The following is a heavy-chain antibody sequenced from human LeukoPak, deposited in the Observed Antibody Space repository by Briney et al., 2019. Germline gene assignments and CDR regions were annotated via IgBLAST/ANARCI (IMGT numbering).Heavy chain of an antibody. D-gene: IGHD5-24*01. CDR3: ARIEMATTQDYYYYMDV. J-gene: IGHJ6*03. V-gene: IGHV4-59*08. CDR2: IYYSGST. Sequence: SETLSLTCTVSGGSITSYYWSWIRQPPGKGPEWIGYIYYSGSTNYNPSLNSRVTISIDTSKNQFSLKLSSVTAADTAVYYCARIEMATTQDYYYYMDVWGKGTTVTVSS. CDR1: GGSITSYY.